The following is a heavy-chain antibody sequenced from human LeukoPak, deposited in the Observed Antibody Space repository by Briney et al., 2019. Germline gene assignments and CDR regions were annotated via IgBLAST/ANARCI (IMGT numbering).Heavy chain of an antibody. CDR2: IKQDGSEK. D-gene: IGHD1-26*01. CDR3: AREGGSGSSDY. J-gene: IGHJ4*02. Sequence: GGSLRLSCAASGFSFSGYRMNWVRQAPGKGLEWVANIKQDGSEKYYVDSVKGRFTISRDNAKNSLYLQMNSLRAEDTAVYYCAREGGSGSSDYWGQGTLVTVSS. CDR1: GFSFSGYR. V-gene: IGHV3-7*01.